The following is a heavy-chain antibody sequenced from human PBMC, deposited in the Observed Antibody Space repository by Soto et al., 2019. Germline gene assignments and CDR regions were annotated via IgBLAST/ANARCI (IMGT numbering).Heavy chain of an antibody. V-gene: IGHV1-69*13. J-gene: IGHJ5*02. CDR2: IIPIFGTA. D-gene: IGHD3-16*01. CDR1: VGTFSSYA. Sequence: GXSVKVSCKASVGTFSSYAISWVRQAPGQGLEWMGGIIPIFGTANYAQKFQGRVTITADESTSTAYMELSSLRSEDTAVYYCAGRPRGWFDHWGQGTLVTVSS. CDR3: AGRPRGWFDH.